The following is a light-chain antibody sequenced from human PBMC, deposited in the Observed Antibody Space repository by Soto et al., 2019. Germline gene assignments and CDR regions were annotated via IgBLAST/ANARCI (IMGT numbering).Light chain of an antibody. Sequence: DVVVTQTPLSLSVAPGQPASISCKSSHSLLHITGETFLFWYLQKPGQSPQLLIYEVSTRVSGVPDRFSGSGSGTDFTLEISRMETDDVGIYYCMQSTQLPPTFGQGTRLEIK. J-gene: IGKJ5*01. CDR1: HSLLHITGETF. CDR3: MQSTQLPPT. V-gene: IGKV2D-29*02. CDR2: EVS.